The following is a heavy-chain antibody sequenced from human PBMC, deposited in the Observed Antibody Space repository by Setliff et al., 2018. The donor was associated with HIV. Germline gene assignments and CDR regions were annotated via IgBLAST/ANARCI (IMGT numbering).Heavy chain of an antibody. D-gene: IGHD2-15*01. V-gene: IGHV3-21*05. CDR3: AKCGGVTCYSASWYFDY. CDR2: ISSSSSYI. CDR1: VFTFSIHN. Sequence: GGSLRLSCAASVFTFSIHNMNWVRQAPGKGLEWLSYISSSSSYIYYADSVKGRFTISRDNAKNSLYLQMNSLRAEDTAVYYCAKCGGVTCYSASWYFDYWGQGTLVTVSS. J-gene: IGHJ4*02.